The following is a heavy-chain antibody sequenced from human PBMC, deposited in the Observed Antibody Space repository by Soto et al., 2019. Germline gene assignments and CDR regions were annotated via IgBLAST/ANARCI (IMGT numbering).Heavy chain of an antibody. D-gene: IGHD6-19*01. CDR2: IYWDDDK. V-gene: IGHV2-5*02. Sequence: QITLKESGPSLVKPTQTLTLTCTFSGFSLVTSGVGVAWIRQPPGKALEWLALIYWDDDKRYRPSLKSRLTTTKDTPKNQVVRRITNMDPVDTATYYCAHRTTVAGMDVWGQGTTVTVSS. J-gene: IGHJ6*02. CDR1: GFSLVTSGVG. CDR3: AHRTTVAGMDV.